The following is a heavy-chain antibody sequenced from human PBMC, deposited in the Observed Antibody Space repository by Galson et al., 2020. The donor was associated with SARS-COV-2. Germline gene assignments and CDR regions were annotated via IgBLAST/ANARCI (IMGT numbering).Heavy chain of an antibody. J-gene: IGHJ2*01. V-gene: IGHV4-38-2*01. Sequence: SETLSLTCAVSGYSVSTTNYWGWVRLAPGKGLEWIGSIYPNGRTYYHPSLESRITISVDTSRNQFSLTLASVTASDTAFYYCARQGVNTIVLVTFPGWFFALWARGTLVPGSS. D-gene: IGHD2-21*02. CDR2: IYPNGRT. CDR3: ARQGVNTIVLVTFPGWFFAL. CDR1: GYSVSTTNY.